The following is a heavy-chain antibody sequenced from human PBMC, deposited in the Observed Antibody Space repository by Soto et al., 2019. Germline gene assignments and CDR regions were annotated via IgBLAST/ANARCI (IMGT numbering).Heavy chain of an antibody. D-gene: IGHD3-22*01. J-gene: IGHJ4*02. Sequence: ASVKVSCKASGYTFTSYGISWVRQAPGQGLEWMGWISAYNGNTNYAQKLQGRVTMTTDTSTGTAYMELRSLRSDDTAVYYCARYDYYDSSRDFDYWGQGTLVTVSS. V-gene: IGHV1-18*01. CDR2: ISAYNGNT. CDR1: GYTFTSYG. CDR3: ARYDYYDSSRDFDY.